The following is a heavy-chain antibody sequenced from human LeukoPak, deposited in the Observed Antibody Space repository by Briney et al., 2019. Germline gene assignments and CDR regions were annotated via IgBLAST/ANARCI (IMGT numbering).Heavy chain of an antibody. CDR1: GFTFSNYY. Sequence: GGCLRLSCAASGFTFSNYYMSWNRQAPGKGLEWVSYISSSGSTIYYADSVKGRFTISRDNAKKSLFLQMNILRAEDTAVYYSARGGRGKYYDSSGYPFNPWGQGTLVTVSS. J-gene: IGHJ5*02. D-gene: IGHD3-22*01. CDR3: ARGGRGKYYDSSGYPFNP. CDR2: ISSSGSTI. V-gene: IGHV3-11*01.